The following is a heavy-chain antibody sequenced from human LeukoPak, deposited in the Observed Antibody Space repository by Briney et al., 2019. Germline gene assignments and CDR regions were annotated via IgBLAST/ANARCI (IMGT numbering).Heavy chain of an antibody. CDR3: ASAHYYGMEV. CDR1: GFTFSDYY. CDR2: ISSSGRII. V-gene: IGHV3-11*01. Sequence: GGSLRLSCAASGFTFSDYYMSWIRQAPGKGLEWVSYISSSGRIIYYADSVKGRFTISRDNAKNSLFLQMNSLRAEDTAVHYCASAHYYGMEVWGQGTTVTVSS. J-gene: IGHJ6*02.